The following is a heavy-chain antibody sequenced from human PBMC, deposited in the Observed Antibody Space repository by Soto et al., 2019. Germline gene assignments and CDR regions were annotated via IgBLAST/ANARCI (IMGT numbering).Heavy chain of an antibody. CDR2: ISGSGGST. J-gene: IGHJ4*02. CDR1: GFTFSSYA. CDR3: AKVREVLEISTSCKKCPYYFDY. D-gene: IGHD2-2*01. V-gene: IGHV3-23*01. Sequence: GGSLRLSCAASGFTFSSYAMSWVRQAPGKGLEWVSAISGSGGSTYYADSVKGRFTISRDNSKNTLYLQMNSLRAEDTAVYYCAKVREVLEISTSCKKCPYYFDYWGQGTLVTVSS.